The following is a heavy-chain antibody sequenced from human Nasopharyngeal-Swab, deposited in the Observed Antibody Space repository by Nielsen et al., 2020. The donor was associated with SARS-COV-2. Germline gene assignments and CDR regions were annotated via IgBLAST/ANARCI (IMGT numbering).Heavy chain of an antibody. D-gene: IGHD1-26*01. CDR1: GFTFSSYS. V-gene: IGHV3-21*01. Sequence: GESLKISCAASGFTFSSYSMNWVRQAPGKGLEWVSSISSSSSYIYYADSVKGRFTISRDNAKNSLYLQMNSLRAEDTAVYYCARERGGSYSLPEESFDYWGQGTLVTVSS. J-gene: IGHJ4*02. CDR2: ISSSSSYI. CDR3: ARERGGSYSLPEESFDY.